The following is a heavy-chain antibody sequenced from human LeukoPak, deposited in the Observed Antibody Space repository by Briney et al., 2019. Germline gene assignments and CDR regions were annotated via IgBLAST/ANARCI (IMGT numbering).Heavy chain of an antibody. CDR3: ARHAIAAAGPDY. V-gene: IGHV4-59*08. CDR2: IYYSGST. Sequence: PSETLSLTCTVSGGSISSYYWSWIRQPPGKGLEWIGYIYYSGSTNYNPSLKSRVTISVDTSKNQFSLKLSSVTAADTAVYYCARHAIAAAGPDYWGQGTLVTVSS. J-gene: IGHJ4*02. CDR1: GGSISSYY. D-gene: IGHD6-13*01.